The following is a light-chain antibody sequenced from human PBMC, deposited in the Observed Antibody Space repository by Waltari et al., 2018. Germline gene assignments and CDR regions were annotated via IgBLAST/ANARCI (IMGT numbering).Light chain of an antibody. CDR3: SSYTSTTTPFV. V-gene: IGLV2-14*03. Sequence: QSALTQPASVSGSPGQSITISCTGTSSDIGRYNYVSWYQQHPGKAPKLLIYDVTNRPAGISDRCSGSKSANTASLTISGLQVEDEADYFCSSYTSTTTPFVFGSGTKVTVL. CDR1: SSDIGRYNY. CDR2: DVT. J-gene: IGLJ1*01.